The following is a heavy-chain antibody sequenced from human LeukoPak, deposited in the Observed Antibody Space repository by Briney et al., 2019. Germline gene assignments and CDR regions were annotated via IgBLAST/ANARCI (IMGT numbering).Heavy chain of an antibody. J-gene: IGHJ4*02. D-gene: IGHD4-17*01. CDR2: ISFDGSNS. CDR3: ARGPAYGDYVNY. V-gene: IGHV3-30*03. CDR1: GFTCSNYA. Sequence: GGSLRLSCAASGFTCSNYAMSWVRQAPGKGLEWVAVISFDGSNSYYADSVKGRFTISRDNSKNTLYLQMNSLRAEDTAVYYCARGPAYGDYVNYWGQGTLVTVSS.